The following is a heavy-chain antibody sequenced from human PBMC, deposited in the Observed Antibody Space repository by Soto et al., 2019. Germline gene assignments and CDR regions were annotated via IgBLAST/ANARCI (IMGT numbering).Heavy chain of an antibody. Sequence: QVQLVESRGGVVQPGTSLRLSCAASGFTFSGYAMHWVRQAPGKGLEWVAFISYDGSDKFYADSVKGRFTISRDNSKNTLYLHMNSLRAEDTAVYYCARERDSFDDWGQGTLVTVSS. V-gene: IGHV3-30-3*01. J-gene: IGHJ4*02. CDR3: ARERDSFDD. CDR2: ISYDGSDK. CDR1: GFTFSGYA. D-gene: IGHD2-15*01.